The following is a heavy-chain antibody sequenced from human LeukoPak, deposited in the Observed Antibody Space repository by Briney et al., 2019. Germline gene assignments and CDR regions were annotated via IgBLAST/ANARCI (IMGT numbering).Heavy chain of an antibody. Sequence: ASVKVSCEASGYTFTSSDINRGRQAPRQGLEWRGWMNPNSGSTGYAQKFQGRVTITRNTSISTAYMELSGLRSEDTAVYYCARGRSTGYPYYFEYWGQGTLVTVSS. CDR2: MNPNSGST. D-gene: IGHD5-12*01. CDR1: GYTFTSSD. J-gene: IGHJ4*02. CDR3: ARGRSTGYPYYFEY. V-gene: IGHV1-8*03.